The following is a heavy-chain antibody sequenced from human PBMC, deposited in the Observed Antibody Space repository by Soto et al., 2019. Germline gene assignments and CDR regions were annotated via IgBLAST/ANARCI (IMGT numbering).Heavy chain of an antibody. J-gene: IGHJ3*02. V-gene: IGHV3-33*01. CDR1: GFTFSSYG. D-gene: IGHD6-6*01. CDR2: IWYDGSNK. Sequence: GGSLRLSCAASGFTFSSYGMHWVRQAPGKGLEWVAVIWYDGSNKYYADSVKGRFTISRDNSKNTLYLQMNSLRAEDTAVYYCARDEYSSSSRAFDIWGQGTMVTVSS. CDR3: ARDEYSSSSRAFDI.